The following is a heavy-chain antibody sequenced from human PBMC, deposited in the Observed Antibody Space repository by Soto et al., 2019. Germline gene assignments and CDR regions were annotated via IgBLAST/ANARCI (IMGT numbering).Heavy chain of an antibody. CDR1: GGSISSYY. CDR2: IYYSGST. D-gene: IGHD6-19*01. J-gene: IGHJ4*02. Sequence: QVQLQESGPGLVKPSETLSLTCTVSGGSISSYYWSWIRQPPGKGLEWIGYIYYSGSTNYNPSLKSRVTIAVDTSKNQVSLKLRSVSAADTAVYYCARGFSGWYLGYYFDYWGQGTLVTVSS. CDR3: ARGFSGWYLGYYFDY. V-gene: IGHV4-59*01.